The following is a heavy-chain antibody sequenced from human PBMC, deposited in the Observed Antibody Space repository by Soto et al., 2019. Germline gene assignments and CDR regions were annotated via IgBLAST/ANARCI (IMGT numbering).Heavy chain of an antibody. D-gene: IGHD1-26*01. Sequence: GGSLRLSCAASGFTFGIHSRNWIRQAPGKGLEWVSCSGSTAATYYADSVKGRFTISRDNVENLLYLQMDRLRAEDTAIYYCVRDVAWAFDFWGQGVLVTVSS. CDR2: SGSTAAT. J-gene: IGHJ4*02. CDR3: VRDVAWAFDF. CDR1: GFTFGIHS. V-gene: IGHV3-48*01.